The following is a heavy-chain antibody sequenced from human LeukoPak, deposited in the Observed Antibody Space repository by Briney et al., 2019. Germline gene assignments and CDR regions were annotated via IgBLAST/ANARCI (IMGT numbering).Heavy chain of an antibody. D-gene: IGHD1-26*01. CDR1: GFSLSTSGMC. Sequence: SGPAQVKPTQTLTLTCTFSGFSLSTSGMCVGWIRQPPGKALEWLARIDWDDDKYYSTSMKTRLTISKDTSKNQVVLTMTNMDPVDTATYYCARYSGSYYYFDYWGQGTLVTVSS. V-gene: IGHV2-70*11. J-gene: IGHJ4*02. CDR2: IDWDDDK. CDR3: ARYSGSYYYFDY.